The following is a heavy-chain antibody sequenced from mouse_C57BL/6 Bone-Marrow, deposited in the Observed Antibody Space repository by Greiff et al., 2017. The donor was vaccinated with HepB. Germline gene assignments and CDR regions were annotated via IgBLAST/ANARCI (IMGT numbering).Heavy chain of an antibody. CDR1: GYTFTSYG. CDR2: IYPRSGNT. Sequence: QVQLQQSGAELARPGASVKLSCKASGYTFTSYGISWVKQRTGQGLEWIGEIYPRSGNTYYNEKFKGKATLTADKSSSTAYMELRSLTSEDSAVYFCAEPVYDGYYPFAYWGQGTLVTVSA. J-gene: IGHJ3*01. CDR3: AEPVYDGYYPFAY. D-gene: IGHD2-3*01. V-gene: IGHV1-81*01.